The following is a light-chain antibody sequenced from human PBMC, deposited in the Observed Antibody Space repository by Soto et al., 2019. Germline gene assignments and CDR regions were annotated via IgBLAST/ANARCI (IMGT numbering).Light chain of an antibody. J-gene: IGKJ1*01. CDR3: QLYDNWWT. Sequence: EIVMTQSPATLSVSPGERATLSCRASQSVSSNLAWYQQKPGQAPRLLIYCASTRATGIPVRFSGSGSGIEFTITISSLQSEDFAVYYCQLYDNWWTFGQGTKVDIK. CDR1: QSVSSN. CDR2: CAS. V-gene: IGKV3-15*01.